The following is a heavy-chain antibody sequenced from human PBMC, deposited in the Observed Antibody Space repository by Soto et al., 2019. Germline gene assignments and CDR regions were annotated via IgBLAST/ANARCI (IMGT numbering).Heavy chain of an antibody. CDR1: GGSISSSSYY. D-gene: IGHD6-6*01. CDR2: IYYSGST. Sequence: SETLSLTCTVSGGSISSSSYYWGWIRQPPGKGLEWIGSIYYSGSTYYNPSLKSRVTISVDTSKNQFSLKLSLVTAADTAVYYCASRDRYSSSSGMGYYYYYGMDVWGQGTTVTVSS. V-gene: IGHV4-39*01. J-gene: IGHJ6*02. CDR3: ASRDRYSSSSGMGYYYYYGMDV.